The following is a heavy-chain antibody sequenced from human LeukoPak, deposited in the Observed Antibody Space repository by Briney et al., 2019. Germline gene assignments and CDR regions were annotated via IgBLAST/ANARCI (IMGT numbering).Heavy chain of an antibody. CDR1: GVSLSSSNYF. CDR3: ASPYGSGNYRYYFGY. CDR2: MYYSGNT. D-gene: IGHD3-10*01. V-gene: IGHV4-39*01. Sequence: SETLSLTCTVSGVSLSSSNYFWGWIRQPPGKGLEWVGSMYYSGNTYYNPSLRSRVPISVDTSKNQFSRKRSSVTAADAAVCFCASPYGSGNYRYYFGYWGQGTLVTVSS. J-gene: IGHJ4*02.